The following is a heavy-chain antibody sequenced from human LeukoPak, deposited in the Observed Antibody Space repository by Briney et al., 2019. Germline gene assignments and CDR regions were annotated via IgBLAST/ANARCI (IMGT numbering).Heavy chain of an antibody. CDR1: GFTFSSYA. CDR3: ARGGYSYGEGYDY. V-gene: IGHV3-30-3*01. D-gene: IGHD5-18*01. CDR2: ISYDGSNK. J-gene: IGHJ4*02. Sequence: PGGSLRLSCAASGFTFSSYAMHWVRQAPGKGLEWVAVISYDGSNKYYADSVKGRFTISRDNSKNTLYLQMNSLRAEGTAVYYCARGGYSYGEGYDYWGQGTLVTVSS.